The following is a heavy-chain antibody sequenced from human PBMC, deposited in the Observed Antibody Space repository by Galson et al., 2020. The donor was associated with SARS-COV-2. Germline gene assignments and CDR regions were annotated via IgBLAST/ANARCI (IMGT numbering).Heavy chain of an antibody. V-gene: IGHV3-33*01. D-gene: IGHD6-19*01. CDR3: ARDEGGAVAGTRYYFDY. CDR1: GFTFISYV. Sequence: GGSLRLSCAASGFTFISYVMHWVRQAPGKGLEWVAVIWYDGSNKYYADSVKGRFTISRDNSKNTLYLQMNSLRAEDTAVYYCARDEGGAVAGTRYYFDYWGQGTLVTVSS. CDR2: IWYDGSNK. J-gene: IGHJ4*02.